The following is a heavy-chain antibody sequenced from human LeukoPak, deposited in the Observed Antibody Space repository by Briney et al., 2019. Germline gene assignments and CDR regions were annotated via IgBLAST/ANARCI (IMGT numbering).Heavy chain of an antibody. J-gene: IGHJ4*02. V-gene: IGHV6-1*01. CDR1: GFIVSSNSAA. D-gene: IGHD1-26*01. Sequence: KASQTLSLTCAISGFIVSSNSAAWNWIRQSPSRGLEWLGRTFYRSKWYNDYAISVKSRITINPDTSKNQFSLQLNSVTPEDTAVEQCAQHQMNRVVAGMPNSGNYYPLDYWGQGTVVTVSS. CDR2: TFYRSKWYN. CDR3: AQHQMNRVVAGMPNSGNYYPLDY.